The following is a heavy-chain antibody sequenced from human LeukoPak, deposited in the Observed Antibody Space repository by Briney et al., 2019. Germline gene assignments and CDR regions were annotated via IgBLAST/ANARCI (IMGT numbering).Heavy chain of an antibody. CDR3: VPALEELLVSAY. V-gene: IGHV3-72*01. D-gene: IGHD3-16*01. Sequence: PGGSLRLSCAASGFTFSDHYMDWVRQAPGKGLEWVGRVRKKTNKYSTEYAASVKGRFTISRDDSKNSVYLQMNSLKTEDAAVCHCVPALEELLVSAYWGQGTLVTVSS. CDR1: GFTFSDHY. CDR2: VRKKTNKYST. J-gene: IGHJ1*01.